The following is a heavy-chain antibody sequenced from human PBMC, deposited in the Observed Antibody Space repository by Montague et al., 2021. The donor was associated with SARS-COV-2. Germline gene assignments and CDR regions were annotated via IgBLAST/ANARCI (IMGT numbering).Heavy chain of an antibody. CDR1: SGSISSSDY. CDR2: TYYSSTT. D-gene: IGHD3-10*01. V-gene: IGHV4-39*01. CDR3: ARHKGRRFEVGKFLWFGELNFDI. Sequence: SETRSLTCTASSGSISSSDYWGWILQPPGKGLVWIGGTYYSSTTSYNLSLKSRVTISVDTSKKQFSLRLNSVTAAATGGYYCARHKGRRFEVGKFLWFGELNFDIWGQGTMVTVSS. J-gene: IGHJ3*02.